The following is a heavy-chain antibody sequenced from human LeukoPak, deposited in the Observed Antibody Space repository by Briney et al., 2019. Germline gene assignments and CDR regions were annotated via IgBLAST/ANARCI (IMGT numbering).Heavy chain of an antibody. J-gene: IGHJ4*02. Sequence: ASVKVSCKASGYTFTSYGISWVRQAPGQGLEWMGRINPNSGGTNYAQKFQGRVTMTRDTSISTAYMELSRLRSDDTAVYYCANIYGRPLGYWGQGTLVTVSS. CDR1: GYTFTSYG. V-gene: IGHV1-2*06. D-gene: IGHD1-14*01. CDR3: ANIYGRPLGY. CDR2: INPNSGGT.